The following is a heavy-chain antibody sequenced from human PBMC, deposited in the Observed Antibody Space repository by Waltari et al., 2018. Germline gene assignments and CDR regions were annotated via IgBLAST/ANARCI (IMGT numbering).Heavy chain of an antibody. J-gene: IGHJ4*02. V-gene: IGHV4-59*01. CDR2: IYYSGST. CDR3: AREGRYCSGGSCYTVGFDY. CDR1: GGSISSYY. Sequence: QVQLQESGPGLVKHSETLSLTCTVSGGSISSYYWSWIRQPPGTGLEWIGYIYYSGSTNYNPSLKSRVTISVDTSKNQFSLKLSSVTAADTAVYYCAREGRYCSGGSCYTVGFDYWGQGTLVTVSS. D-gene: IGHD2-15*01.